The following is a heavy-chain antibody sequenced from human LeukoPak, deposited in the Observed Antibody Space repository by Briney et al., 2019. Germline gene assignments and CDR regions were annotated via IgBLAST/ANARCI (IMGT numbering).Heavy chain of an antibody. CDR1: GGSINSGSYY. Sequence: PSQTLSLTCTVSGGSINSGSYYWSWIRQPAGTGLEWIGRIYTSGSTNYNPSLKSRVTISVDTSRNQFSLKLSSVTAADTAVYYCARGGCSYGYNFDYWGQGTLVTVSS. CDR2: IYTSGST. D-gene: IGHD5-18*01. CDR3: ARGGCSYGYNFDY. J-gene: IGHJ4*02. V-gene: IGHV4-61*02.